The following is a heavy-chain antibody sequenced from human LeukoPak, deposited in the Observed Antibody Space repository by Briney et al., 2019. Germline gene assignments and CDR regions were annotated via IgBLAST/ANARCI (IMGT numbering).Heavy chain of an antibody. CDR2: LSGTGGST. Sequence: PGGSLRLSCAASGFTFSNYAMSWVRRAPGKGLEWVSTLSGTGGSTYYADSVKGRFTISRDNSENTLSLQMNSLRADDTAIYYCAKSCNSGNCYYNYWGQGTLVTVSS. J-gene: IGHJ4*02. CDR1: GFTFSNYA. D-gene: IGHD2/OR15-2a*01. V-gene: IGHV3-23*01. CDR3: AKSCNSGNCYYNY.